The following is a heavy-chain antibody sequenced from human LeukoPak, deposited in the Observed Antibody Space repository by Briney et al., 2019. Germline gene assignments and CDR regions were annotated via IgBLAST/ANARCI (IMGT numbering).Heavy chain of an antibody. J-gene: IGHJ5*02. V-gene: IGHV4-59*01. CDR3: ARVFDDYYDSSADPPLWFDP. Sequence: SSETLSLTCTDSGGSISSYFWSWIRQPPGMGLEWIGYVYYSGSPNYNPSLKSRVTISVDTSKNQFSLRLRSVTAADTAVYYCARVFDDYYDSSADPPLWFDPWGQGTLVTVSS. CDR2: VYYSGSP. CDR1: GGSISSYF. D-gene: IGHD3-22*01.